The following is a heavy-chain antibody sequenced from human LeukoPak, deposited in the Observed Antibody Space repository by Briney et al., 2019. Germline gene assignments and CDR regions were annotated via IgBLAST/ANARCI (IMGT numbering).Heavy chain of an antibody. CDR1: GYTFTSYY. V-gene: IGHV1-46*01. CDR2: INPSGGST. D-gene: IGHD2-2*01. Sequence: ASVKVSCKAPGYTFTSYYMHWVRQAPGQGLEWMGIINPSGGSTSYAQKFQGRVTMTRDTSTSTVYMELSSLRSEDTAVYYCAREGYCSSTSRSAVFGYWGQGTLVTVSS. J-gene: IGHJ4*02. CDR3: AREGYCSSTSRSAVFGY.